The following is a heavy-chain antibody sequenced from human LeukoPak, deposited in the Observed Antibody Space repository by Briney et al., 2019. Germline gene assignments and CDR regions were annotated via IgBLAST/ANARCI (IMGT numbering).Heavy chain of an antibody. D-gene: IGHD4-23*01. CDR3: ATDLGDFGGNGDY. V-gene: IGHV1-69*13. Sequence: ASVKVSCKTSGVTFNSHANNWVRQAPGQGLEWMGVIIPNLGTPYYAQNFHDRVTIIADESTSTVFMELRGLQSDDTAIYYCATDLGDFGGNGDYWGQGTLVTVFS. J-gene: IGHJ4*02. CDR2: IIPNLGTP. CDR1: GVTFNSHA.